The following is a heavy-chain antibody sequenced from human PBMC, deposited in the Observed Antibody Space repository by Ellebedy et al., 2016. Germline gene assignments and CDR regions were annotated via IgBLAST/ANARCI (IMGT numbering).Heavy chain of an antibody. CDR3: RPGHYANL. CDR1: GFTFSSYA. CDR2: ISGSGSST. J-gene: IGHJ5*02. D-gene: IGHD4-17*01. Sequence: GESLKISXAASGFTFSSYAMSWVRQAPGKGLEWVSGISGSGSSTYYADSVRGRFTVSRDNSKSTLYLHMNNLRADDTAVYYCRPGHYANLWGHGTLVTVSS. V-gene: IGHV3-23*01.